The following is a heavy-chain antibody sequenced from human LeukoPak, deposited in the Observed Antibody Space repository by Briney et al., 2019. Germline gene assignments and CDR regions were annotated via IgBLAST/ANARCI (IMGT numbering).Heavy chain of an antibody. Sequence: PSETLSLTCSVSGGSISSSSYYWGWIRQPPGKGLEWIVTIYYSGITFYKPSLTSRVTISVDTSKNQFSLKLSSVTAADTAIYYCARIHPANWNPFNWFDPWGQGTLVTVSS. CDR1: GGSISSSSYY. CDR3: ARIHPANWNPFNWFDP. D-gene: IGHD1-1*01. CDR2: IYYSGIT. V-gene: IGHV4-39*01. J-gene: IGHJ5*02.